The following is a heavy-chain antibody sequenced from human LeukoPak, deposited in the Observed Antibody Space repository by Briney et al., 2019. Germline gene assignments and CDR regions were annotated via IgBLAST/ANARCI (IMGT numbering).Heavy chain of an antibody. Sequence: ASVKVSCKASGYTFTSYDINWVRQAPGQGLEWMGGIIPIFGTANYAQKFQGRVTITADKSTSTAYMELSSLRSEDTAVYYCARDLGWGSTYFDYWGQGTLVTVSS. J-gene: IGHJ4*02. CDR3: ARDLGWGSTYFDY. CDR2: IIPIFGTA. D-gene: IGHD7-27*01. CDR1: GYTFTSYD. V-gene: IGHV1-69*06.